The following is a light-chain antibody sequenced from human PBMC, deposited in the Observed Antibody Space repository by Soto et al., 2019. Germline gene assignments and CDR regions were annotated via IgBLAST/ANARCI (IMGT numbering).Light chain of an antibody. Sequence: EIVMTQSPATLSVSPGERATLSCRASQSVSSNLAWYQQKPGQAPRLLIYGASTRATSIPARFSGSGSGTALTLTTSSLQSEDVVVYYCQQYNNWPSWTFGQGTKVEIK. CDR3: QQYNNWPSWT. V-gene: IGKV3-15*01. CDR1: QSVSSN. J-gene: IGKJ1*01. CDR2: GAS.